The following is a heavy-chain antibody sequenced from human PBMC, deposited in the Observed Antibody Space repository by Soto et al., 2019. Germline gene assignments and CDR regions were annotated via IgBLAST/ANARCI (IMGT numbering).Heavy chain of an antibody. Sequence: ASVKVSCKASGYTFTGYYMHWVRQAPGQGLEWMGWINPNSGGTNYAQKFQGRVTMTRDTSISTAYMELSRMRYDDTAVYYCAREIAYYYDSSGYYETDYWGQGTLVTVSS. D-gene: IGHD3-22*01. CDR2: INPNSGGT. V-gene: IGHV1-2*02. J-gene: IGHJ4*02. CDR1: GYTFTGYY. CDR3: AREIAYYYDSSGYYETDY.